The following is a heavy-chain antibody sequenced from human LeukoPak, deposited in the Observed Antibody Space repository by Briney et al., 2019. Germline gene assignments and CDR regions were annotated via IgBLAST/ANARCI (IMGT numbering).Heavy chain of an antibody. CDR3: ARPLVAYRKYDIRSYYYYYYYMAV. V-gene: IGHV3-7*01. CDR2: IKGEGSEK. Sequence: GWSLRLSCAASGFTFSDYWMTWVRQAPGKGLEWVANIKGEGSEKYYVDSVKGRFTIFRDNAKNSLYLQMNSLRAEDTAVYYCARPLVAYRKYDIRSYYYYYYYMAVGGKGTTVTVSS. D-gene: IGHD3-9*01. CDR1: GFTFSDYW. J-gene: IGHJ6*03.